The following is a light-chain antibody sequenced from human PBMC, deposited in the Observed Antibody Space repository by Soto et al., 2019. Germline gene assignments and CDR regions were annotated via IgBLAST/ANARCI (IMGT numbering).Light chain of an antibody. Sequence: DIQMTQSPSTLSSSVGDRVTITCRASQSTSTWLAWYQQRPGKTPNLLISEASKLESGGPSRFSGSRSGTEFTLTISSLQPDDFATYFCHQYITYPYAFCQRTKVEI. CDR2: EAS. V-gene: IGKV1-5*03. CDR1: QSTSTW. J-gene: IGKJ1*01. CDR3: HQYITYPYA.